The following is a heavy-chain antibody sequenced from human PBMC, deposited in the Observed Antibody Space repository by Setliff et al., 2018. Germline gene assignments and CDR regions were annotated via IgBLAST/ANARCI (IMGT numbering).Heavy chain of an antibody. Sequence: SETLSLTCAVSGYSINSDCFWGWIRQPPGKGLEWIGRIHASGSPDYNPSFKSRVTISRDTSTNQFSLKLGSVTAADTAVYYCARERYFDWFFEDWGQGTLVTVSS. CDR1: GYSINSDCF. V-gene: IGHV4-38-2*02. CDR3: ARERYFDWFFED. CDR2: IHASGSP. D-gene: IGHD3-9*01. J-gene: IGHJ4*02.